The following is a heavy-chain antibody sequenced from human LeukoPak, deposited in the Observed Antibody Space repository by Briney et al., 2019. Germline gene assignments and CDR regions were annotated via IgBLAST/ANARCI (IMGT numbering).Heavy chain of an antibody. V-gene: IGHV1-24*01. D-gene: IGHD6-13*01. Sequence: ASVKVSCKVSGYTLTELSMHWVRQAPGKGLEWMGGFDPEDRETIYAQKFQGRVTMTEDTSTDTAYMELSSLRSDDTALYYCARGQQLVGNYYYYGMDVWGQGTTVTVSS. CDR1: GYTLTELS. CDR3: ARGQQLVGNYYYYGMDV. CDR2: FDPEDRET. J-gene: IGHJ6*02.